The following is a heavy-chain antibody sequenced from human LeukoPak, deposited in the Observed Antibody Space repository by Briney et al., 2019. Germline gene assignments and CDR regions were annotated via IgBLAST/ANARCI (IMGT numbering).Heavy chain of an antibody. CDR2: IWYDGSNK. V-gene: IGHV3-33*01. CDR3: ARDGTYYDFWSGTEYYYYGVDV. J-gene: IGHJ6*02. CDR1: GFTFSSYG. Sequence: GGSLRLSCAASGFTFSSYGMPWVRQAPGKGLEWVAVIWYDGSNKYYADSVKGRFTISRDNSKNTLYLQMNSLRAEDTAVYYCARDGTYYDFWSGTEYYYYGVDVWGQGTTVTVSS. D-gene: IGHD3-3*01.